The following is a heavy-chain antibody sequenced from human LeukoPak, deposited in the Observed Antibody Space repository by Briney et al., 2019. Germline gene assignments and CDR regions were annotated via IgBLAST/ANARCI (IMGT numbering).Heavy chain of an antibody. CDR3: ARKDLLWFGELLSTGAFDI. CDR1: GGTFSSYA. D-gene: IGHD3-10*01. CDR2: IIPILGIA. Sequence: PVKVSCKASGGTFSSYAISWVRQAPGQGLEWMGRIIPILGIANYAQKFQGRVTITADKSTSTAYMELSSLRSEDTAVYYCARKDLLWFGELLSTGAFDIWGQGTMVTVSS. V-gene: IGHV1-69*04. J-gene: IGHJ3*02.